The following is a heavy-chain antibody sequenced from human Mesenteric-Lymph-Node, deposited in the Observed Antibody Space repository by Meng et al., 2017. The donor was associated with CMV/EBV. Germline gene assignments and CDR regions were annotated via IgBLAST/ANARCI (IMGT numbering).Heavy chain of an antibody. CDR1: GGSFSGYY. J-gene: IGHJ6*02. CDR2: INHSGST. CDR3: ARMYSSFRGYYGMAV. V-gene: IGHV4-34*01. Sequence: SETLSLTCAVYGGSFSGYYWSWIRQPPGKGLEWIGEINHSGSTNYNPSLKSRVTISVDTSKNQFSLKLSSLTAADTAVYYCARMYSSFRGYYGMAVWGQCTTFPLSS. D-gene: IGHD6-6*01.